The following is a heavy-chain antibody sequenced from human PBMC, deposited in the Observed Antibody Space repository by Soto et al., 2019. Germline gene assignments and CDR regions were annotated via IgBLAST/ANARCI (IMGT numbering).Heavy chain of an antibody. CDR2: INHSGST. CDR1: GGSFSGYY. V-gene: IGHV4-34*01. D-gene: IGHD6-19*01. Sequence: SDTLSLTCAVYGGSFSGYYWSWIRQPPGKGLAWIGEINHSGSTNYNPSLKSRVTISVDTSKNQFSLKLSSVTAADTAVYYCARASIGEASGWYDVGYYYYYGXDVWGQGTTVT. CDR3: ARASIGEASGWYDVGYYYYYGXDV. J-gene: IGHJ6*02.